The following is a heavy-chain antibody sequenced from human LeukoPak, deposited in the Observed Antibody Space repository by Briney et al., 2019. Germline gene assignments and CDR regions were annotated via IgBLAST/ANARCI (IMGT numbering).Heavy chain of an antibody. CDR3: AREGGNPYYYYYYMDV. V-gene: IGHV3-23*01. J-gene: IGHJ6*03. Sequence: GGSLRLSCAASGFTFSSYAMSWVRQAPGKGLEWVSAISGSGGSTYYADSVKGRFTISRDNAKNSLYLQMNSLRAEDTAVYYCAREGGNPYYYYYYMDVWGKGTTVTVSS. CDR2: ISGSGGST. D-gene: IGHD4-23*01. CDR1: GFTFSSYA.